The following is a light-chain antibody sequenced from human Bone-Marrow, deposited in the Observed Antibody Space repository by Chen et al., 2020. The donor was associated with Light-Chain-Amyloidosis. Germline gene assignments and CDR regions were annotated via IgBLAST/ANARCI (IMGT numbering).Light chain of an antibody. CDR3: MQGSLTTFT. J-gene: IGKJ3*01. V-gene: IGKV2-28*01. CDR2: LAS. CDR1: HSLLESDGNNY. Sequence: IVMTQSPLPLIVTPGVPASIPCTSSHSLLESDGNNYLDWYLQKPGQSPHLLIYLASDPAPGVPDRFSGSGSGKNFTLKISRVEAEDVGVYYCMQGSLTTFTFGPGTKVEI.